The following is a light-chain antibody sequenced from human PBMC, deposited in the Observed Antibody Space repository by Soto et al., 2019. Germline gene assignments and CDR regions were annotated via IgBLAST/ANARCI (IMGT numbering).Light chain of an antibody. CDR2: EVN. CDR3: SSYSTTSTLV. V-gene: IGLV2-14*01. CDR1: SSDVGYYDY. Sequence: QSALTQPPSASGFPGQSVTISCTGTSSDVGYYDYVSWYQQHPGKAPKLILYEVNNRPSGVSNHFSGSKSGNTASLIISGLQADDEADYYCSSYSTTSTLVFGSGTKLTVL. J-gene: IGLJ1*01.